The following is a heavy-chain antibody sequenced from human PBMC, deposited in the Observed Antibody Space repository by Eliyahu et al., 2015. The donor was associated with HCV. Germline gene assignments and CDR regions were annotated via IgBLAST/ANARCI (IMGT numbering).Heavy chain of an antibody. J-gene: IGHJ3*02. CDR3: TTAQLVIDAFDI. D-gene: IGHD3-9*01. Sequence: EVQLVESGGGLVKPGGSLRLSCAASGFTFSNAWMSWVRQAPGKGLEWVGRIKSKTDGGTTDYAAPVKGRFTISRDDSKNTLYLQMNSLKTEDTAVYYCTTAQLVIDAFDIWGQGTMVTVSS. CDR1: GFTFSNAW. CDR2: IKSKTDGGTT. V-gene: IGHV3-15*01.